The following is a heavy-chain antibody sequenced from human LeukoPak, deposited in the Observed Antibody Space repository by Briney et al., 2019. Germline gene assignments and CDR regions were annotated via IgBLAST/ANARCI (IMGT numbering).Heavy chain of an antibody. J-gene: IGHJ4*02. V-gene: IGHV1-3*01. Sequence: ASVKVSCKAYGYTFTSYAMHWVRQAPGQRLEWMGWINAGNGNTKYSQKFQGRVTITRDTSASTAYMELSSLRSEDTAVYYCARVWSVTTMDPYFDYWGQGTLVTVSS. CDR3: ARVWSVTTMDPYFDY. CDR1: GYTFTSYA. D-gene: IGHD4-17*01. CDR2: INAGNGNT.